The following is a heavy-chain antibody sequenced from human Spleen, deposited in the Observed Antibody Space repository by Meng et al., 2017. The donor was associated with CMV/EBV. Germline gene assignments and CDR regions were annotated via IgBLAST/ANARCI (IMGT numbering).Heavy chain of an antibody. CDR3: ARDHPTIAGPY. CDR1: GFTFSSYS. D-gene: IGHD6-13*01. CDR2: ISSSSSTI. V-gene: IGHV3-48*04. J-gene: IGHJ4*02. Sequence: GESLKISCAASGFTFSSYSMNWVRQAPGKGLEWVSYISSSSSTIYYADSVKGRFTISRDNAKNSLYLQMNSLRAEDTAVYFCARDHPTIAGPYWGQGTLVTVSS.